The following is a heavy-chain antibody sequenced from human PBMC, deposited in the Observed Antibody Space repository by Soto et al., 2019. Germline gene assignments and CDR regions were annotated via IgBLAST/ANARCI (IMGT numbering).Heavy chain of an antibody. D-gene: IGHD6-13*01. J-gene: IGHJ4*02. CDR3: ARIAAPGIVHDFDF. V-gene: IGHV1-18*01. Sequence: QVQLVQSEGEVKKPGASVKISCRASGYTFTSYAINWVRQAPGQGLEWMGWISAHSGNTNYAQKVQGRVTMTTDTSTSTAYMELRSLRSDDTAIYSCARIAAPGIVHDFDFWGQGTLVTVSS. CDR2: ISAHSGNT. CDR1: GYTFTSYA.